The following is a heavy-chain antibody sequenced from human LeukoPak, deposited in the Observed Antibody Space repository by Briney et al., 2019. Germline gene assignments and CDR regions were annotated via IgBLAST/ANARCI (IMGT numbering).Heavy chain of an antibody. CDR2: IYYSVDT. D-gene: IGHD6-19*01. J-gene: IGHJ4*02. V-gene: IGHV4-59*01. Sequence: SETLSLICTVSGGSISGYYWRWIRQPPGKGLEWIGYIYYSVDTNYNPSLKSRVTISVDTSKKQFSLKLTSVTAADTAMYYCARSSRIAVASFHYWGRGTLVTVSS. CDR1: GGSISGYY. CDR3: ARSSRIAVASFHY.